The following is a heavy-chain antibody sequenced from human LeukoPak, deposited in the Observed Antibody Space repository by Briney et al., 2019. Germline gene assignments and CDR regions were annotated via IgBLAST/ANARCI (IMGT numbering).Heavy chain of an antibody. CDR3: AKDSDYYHSSGYYYAYFQH. Sequence: GGSLRLSCAASGFTFSYYTMNWVRQAPGKGLEWVSYITSSDNTIHYADSVKGRFTISRDNAKNSLYLEMNSLRDEDTAVYYCAKDSDYYHSSGYYYAYFQHWGQGTLVTVSS. CDR2: ITSSDNTI. D-gene: IGHD3-22*01. J-gene: IGHJ1*01. CDR1: GFTFSYYT. V-gene: IGHV3-48*02.